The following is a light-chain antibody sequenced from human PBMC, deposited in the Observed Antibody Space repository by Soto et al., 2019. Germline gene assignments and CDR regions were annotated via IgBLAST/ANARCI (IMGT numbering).Light chain of an antibody. V-gene: IGKV3-20*01. CDR3: QHYGSSPYS. CDR1: QSVSSSY. Sequence: EIVLTQSPGTLSLSPGERATLSCRASQSVSSSYLAWYQQKPGQAPRLLIYGASSRATGIPDRFSGSGSGTAFTITISRLEPEDFAVYYCQHYGSSPYSFGQGTKLKIK. J-gene: IGKJ2*01. CDR2: GAS.